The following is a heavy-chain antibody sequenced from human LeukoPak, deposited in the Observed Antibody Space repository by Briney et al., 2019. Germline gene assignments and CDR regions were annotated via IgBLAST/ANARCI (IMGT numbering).Heavy chain of an antibody. CDR1: GFTFSSFA. Sequence: GGSLRLSCAASGFTFSSFAMHWVRQTPGKGLEWVAGMSYNGNDKYYEDSLKGRFTISGDNSKNTLYLQMNSLRAEDTAVYYCARDPSRFGEYGYFDYWGQGSLVTVSS. CDR3: ARDPSRFGEYGYFDY. J-gene: IGHJ4*02. CDR2: MSYNGNDK. D-gene: IGHD3-10*01. V-gene: IGHV3-30*04.